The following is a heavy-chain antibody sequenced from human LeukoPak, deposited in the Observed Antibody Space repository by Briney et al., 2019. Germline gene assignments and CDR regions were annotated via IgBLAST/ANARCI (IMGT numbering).Heavy chain of an antibody. V-gene: IGHV4-59*01. CDR3: AREAVALAAFDY. J-gene: IGHJ4*02. D-gene: IGHD5-24*01. CDR1: GDSISTRYY. Sequence: WETLSLTCTVSGDSISTRYYWSWIRQPPGKGLEWIGYIYYSGSTSYSPSLKSRVTISVDTSKNQFSLKVNSVTAADTAVYYCAREAVALAAFDYWGQGTLVTVSS. CDR2: IYYSGST.